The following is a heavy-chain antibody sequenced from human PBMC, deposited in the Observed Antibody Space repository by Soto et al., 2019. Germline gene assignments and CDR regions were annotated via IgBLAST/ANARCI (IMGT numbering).Heavy chain of an antibody. CDR1: GGSISSGGYY. CDR3: ARGYSSSSYAFDI. J-gene: IGHJ3*02. Sequence: QVQLQESGPGLVKPSQTLSLTCTVSGGSISSGGYYWSWIRQHPGKGLEWIGYIYYSGSTYYIPSLKSRVTISVDTSKNQFSLKLSSVTAADTAVYYCARGYSSSSYAFDIWGQGTMVTVSS. D-gene: IGHD6-6*01. CDR2: IYYSGST. V-gene: IGHV4-31*03.